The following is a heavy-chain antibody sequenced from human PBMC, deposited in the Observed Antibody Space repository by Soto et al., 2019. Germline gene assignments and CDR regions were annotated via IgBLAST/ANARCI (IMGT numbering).Heavy chain of an antibody. J-gene: IGHJ4*02. Sequence: EVQLLESGGGLVQPGGSLRLSCAASGFTFSSYAMSWVRQAPGKGLEWVSAISGGAGSTYYADSVKGRFTITRDNSKDTLYLQMNSLRVEDTAVYYRAKTGEDCSSTSCYAGYWGQGILVTVSS. CDR2: ISGGAGST. CDR1: GFTFSSYA. CDR3: AKTGEDCSSTSCYAGY. D-gene: IGHD2-2*01. V-gene: IGHV3-23*01.